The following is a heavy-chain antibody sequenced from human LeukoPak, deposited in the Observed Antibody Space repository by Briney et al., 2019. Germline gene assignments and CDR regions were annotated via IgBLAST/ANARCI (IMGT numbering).Heavy chain of an antibody. J-gene: IGHJ4*02. CDR2: ISSSGSPL. Sequence: GASVTLFCAASGFTFDNYAMNWVGQAPGKGLEWVSYISSSGSPLYYADSVEGRFTISRDNAKISLYMQMTSLRAEDTAVYYCVLRGAVAAADFWGQETLGPVYS. CDR3: VLRGAVAAADF. CDR1: GFTFDNYA. D-gene: IGHD6-19*01. V-gene: IGHV3-48*03.